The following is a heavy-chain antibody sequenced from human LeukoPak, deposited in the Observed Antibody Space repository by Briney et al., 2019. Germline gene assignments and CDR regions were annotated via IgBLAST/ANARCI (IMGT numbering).Heavy chain of an antibody. CDR3: AKDRQWLVREYFQH. V-gene: IGHV3-23*01. CDR1: GFTFSSYG. CDR2: ISGSGGST. Sequence: PGGSLRLSCAASGFTFSSYGMSWVRQAPGRGLEWASAISGSGGSTYYADSVKGRFTISRDNSKNTLYLQMNSLRAEDTAVYYCAKDRQWLVREYFQHWGQGTLVTVSS. J-gene: IGHJ1*01. D-gene: IGHD6-19*01.